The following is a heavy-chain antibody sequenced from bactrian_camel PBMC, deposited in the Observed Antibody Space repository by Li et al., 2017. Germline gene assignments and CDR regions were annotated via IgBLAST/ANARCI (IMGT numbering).Heavy chain of an antibody. D-gene: IGHD1*01. CDR3: AADLLLMRPLDPSEYQY. CDR2: TLIGT. Sequence: HVQLVESGGGSALAGGSLALSCVASGFVASTYLMGWFRQAPGKQREGVAGTLIGTAYADSVKGRFAIWQDNAKNTVYLQINYLRPEDTAMYYCAADLLLMRPLDPSEYQYWGQGTQVTVS. CDR1: GFVASTYL. J-gene: IGHJ4*01. V-gene: IGHV3S53*01.